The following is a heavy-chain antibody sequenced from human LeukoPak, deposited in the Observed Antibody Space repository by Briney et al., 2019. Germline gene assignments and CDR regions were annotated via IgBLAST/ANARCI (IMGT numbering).Heavy chain of an antibody. J-gene: IGHJ5*02. CDR1: GLTFSNAW. Sequence: PGGSLRLSCAASGLTFSNAWMTWVRQAPGKGLEWVGRIKSKSSGGTTDYAAPVKGRFTISRDDSENTLYLQMNSLKIEDTGVYYCTADYGLDPWGQGTLVTVSS. V-gene: IGHV3-15*01. CDR2: IKSKSSGGTT. D-gene: IGHD4/OR15-4a*01. CDR3: TADYGLDP.